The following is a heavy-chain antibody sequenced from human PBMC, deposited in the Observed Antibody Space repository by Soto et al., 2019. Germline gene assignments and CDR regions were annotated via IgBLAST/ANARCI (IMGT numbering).Heavy chain of an antibody. CDR3: AKDLMRGGAFDY. J-gene: IGHJ4*02. Sequence: PGGSLRLSCAASGFTFSSYGMHWVRQAPGKGLEWVAVISYDGSNKYYADSVKGRFTISRDNSKNTLYLQMNSLRAEDTAVYYCAKDLMRGGAFDYWGQGTLVTVSS. CDR1: GFTFSSYG. V-gene: IGHV3-30*18. CDR2: ISYDGSNK. D-gene: IGHD2-8*01.